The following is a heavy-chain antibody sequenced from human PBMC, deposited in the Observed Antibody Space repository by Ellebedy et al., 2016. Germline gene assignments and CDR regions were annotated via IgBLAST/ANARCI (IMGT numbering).Heavy chain of an antibody. Sequence: GGSLRLSCAASGFTFSTYAMSWVRQAPGKGLEWVSVMSGAAGRGSTYYADSVKGRFTISRDDSTNTLYLQMNSLRAEDTAVYYCARDRNSLVGVTFYFDYWGQGTLVTVSS. CDR1: GFTFSTYA. CDR2: MSGAAGRGST. CDR3: ARDRNSLVGVTFYFDY. D-gene: IGHD1-26*01. J-gene: IGHJ4*02. V-gene: IGHV3-23*01.